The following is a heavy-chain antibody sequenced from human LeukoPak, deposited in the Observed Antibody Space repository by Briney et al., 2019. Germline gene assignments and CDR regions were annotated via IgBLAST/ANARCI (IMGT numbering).Heavy chain of an antibody. Sequence: GGSLRLSCAASGFTFSSYAMTWVRQAPGKGLQWVSTISVSGQNTYYADSVKGRFTISRDISKSTLYLQMNSLRDEDTALYYCAKYGSGTYYNGLHWGQGTLVTVSS. CDR3: AKYGSGTYYNGLH. CDR1: GFTFSSYA. V-gene: IGHV3-23*01. J-gene: IGHJ4*02. CDR2: ISVSGQNT. D-gene: IGHD3-10*01.